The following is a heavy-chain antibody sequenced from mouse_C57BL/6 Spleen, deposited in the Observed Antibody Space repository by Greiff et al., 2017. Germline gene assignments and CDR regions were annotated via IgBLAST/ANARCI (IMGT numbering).Heavy chain of an antibody. Sequence: QVQLKQSGAELVRPGTSVKVSCKASGYAFTNYLIEWVKQRPGQGLEWIGVINPGSGGTNYNEKFKGKATLTSDKSSSTAYMPLSSLTSEDSAVYFCARSSNWYFDVWGTGTTVTVSS. CDR2: INPGSGGT. D-gene: IGHD5-1*01. CDR3: ARSSNWYFDV. V-gene: IGHV1-54*01. CDR1: GYAFTNYL. J-gene: IGHJ1*03.